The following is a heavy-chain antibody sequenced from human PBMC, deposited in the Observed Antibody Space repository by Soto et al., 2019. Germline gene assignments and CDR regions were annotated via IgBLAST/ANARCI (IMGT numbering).Heavy chain of an antibody. CDR2: IYYSGST. D-gene: IGHD3-9*01. J-gene: IGHJ4*02. V-gene: IGHV4-61*08. CDR1: GGSISSGGYS. Sequence: SDTLSLTCXVSGGSISSGGYSWSWIRQPPGKGLEWIGYIYYSGSTNYNPSLKSRVTISVDTSKNQLSLKLSSVTAADTAVYYCARRYGYYFDYWGQGTLVTVSS. CDR3: ARRYGYYFDY.